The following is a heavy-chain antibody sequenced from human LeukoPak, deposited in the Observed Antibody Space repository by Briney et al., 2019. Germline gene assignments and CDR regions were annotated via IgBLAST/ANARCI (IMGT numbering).Heavy chain of an antibody. CDR3: ARGVGKWKLLPLDL. J-gene: IGHJ5*02. Sequence: GESLRLSCAASGFSLSNHAVHWVRQAPGKGLEWVTIISHHGSTTHYADSVQGRFTISRDNSKNTVLLQMSSLRRDDTAVYYCARGVGKWKLLPLDLWGRGALVTVSS. CDR2: ISHHGSTT. D-gene: IGHD1-26*01. V-gene: IGHV3-30*04. CDR1: GFSLSNHA.